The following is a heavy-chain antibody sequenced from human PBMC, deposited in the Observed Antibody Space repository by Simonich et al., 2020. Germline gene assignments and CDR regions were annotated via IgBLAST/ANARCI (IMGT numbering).Heavy chain of an antibody. CDR2: ITYDGSNK. D-gene: IGHD1-26*01. V-gene: IGHV3-30*07. CDR3: AREGAGNDAFDI. J-gene: IGHJ3*02. Sequence: QVQLVESGGGVVQPGRSLRLSCAASGFTFSSYAMHWVRQAAGKGLEWVAFITYDGSNKYYADSVKGRFTISRDNSKNTLYLQMNSLRAEDTAVYYCAREGAGNDAFDIWGQGTMVTVSS. CDR1: GFTFSSYA.